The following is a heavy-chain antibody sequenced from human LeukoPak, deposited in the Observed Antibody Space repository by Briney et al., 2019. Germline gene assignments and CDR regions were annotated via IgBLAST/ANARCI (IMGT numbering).Heavy chain of an antibody. CDR3: ARAAGSSQYHFDY. D-gene: IGHD6-13*01. Sequence: SETLSLTCTVSGGTISTSSYYFAWIRQPPGKGLEGIGSVYYSGSTYYHPSLKSRVTISIDTSKNQFSLKLSSVTAADTAVYYCARAAGSSQYHFDYWGQGTLVTVSS. CDR1: GGTISTSSYY. V-gene: IGHV4-39*07. CDR2: VYYSGST. J-gene: IGHJ4*02.